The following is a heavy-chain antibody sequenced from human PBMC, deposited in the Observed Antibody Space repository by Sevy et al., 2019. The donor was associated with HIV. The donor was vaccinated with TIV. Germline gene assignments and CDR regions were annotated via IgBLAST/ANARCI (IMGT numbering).Heavy chain of an antibody. CDR3: AKRASSDLYTGVSVFDS. J-gene: IGHJ4*02. CDR1: GFTFSNYA. Sequence: GGSLRLSCAASGFTFSNYAMNWVRQAPGKGLEWVSGISDTGESTYYADSVKGHFTISRDNSRNTLYLQMNSLSAEDTAVYYCAKRASSDLYTGVSVFDSWGLGTLVTVSS. CDR2: ISDTGEST. V-gene: IGHV3-23*01. D-gene: IGHD3-16*02.